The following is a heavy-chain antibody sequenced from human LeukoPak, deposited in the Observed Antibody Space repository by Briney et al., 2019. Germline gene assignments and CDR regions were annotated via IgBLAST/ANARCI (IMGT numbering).Heavy chain of an antibody. Sequence: SETLSLTCTVSGGSISSGGYYWSWIRQHPGKGLEWIGYIYYSGSTYYNPSLKSRVTISVDTSKNQFSLKLSSVTAADTAVYYCARASLAVAGRPSWFDPWGQGTLVTVSS. J-gene: IGHJ5*02. D-gene: IGHD6-19*01. CDR1: GGSISSGGYY. CDR2: IYYSGST. CDR3: ARASLAVAGRPSWFDP. V-gene: IGHV4-31*03.